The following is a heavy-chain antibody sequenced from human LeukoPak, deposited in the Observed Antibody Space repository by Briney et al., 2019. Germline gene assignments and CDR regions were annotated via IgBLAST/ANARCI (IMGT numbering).Heavy chain of an antibody. Sequence: ASVKVSCKASGYTFTSYGISWVRQAPGQGLEWMGWISAYNGNTNYAQKLQGRVTMTTDTSTSTAYMELRSLRSDDTAVYYCAKDFTRSGGAPPGYWGQGTLVTVSS. V-gene: IGHV1-18*01. CDR2: ISAYNGNT. J-gene: IGHJ4*02. CDR1: GYTFTSYG. D-gene: IGHD1-26*01. CDR3: AKDFTRSGGAPPGY.